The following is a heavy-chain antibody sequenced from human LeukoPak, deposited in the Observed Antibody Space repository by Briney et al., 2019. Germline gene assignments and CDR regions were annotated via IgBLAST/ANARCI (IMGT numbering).Heavy chain of an antibody. J-gene: IGHJ3*02. V-gene: IGHV4-38-2*02. CDR1: GYSISSGYY. CDR2: IYHSGNT. Sequence: PSKTLSLTCTVSGYSISSGYYWGWLRQPPGKGLEWIGSIYHSGNTYYNPSLKSRVTISVDTSRNQFSVKLTSVTAADTAVYYCAKEGGGYCSGGNCYSGASDIWGQGAMVTVSS. D-gene: IGHD2-15*01. CDR3: AKEGGGYCSGGNCYSGASDI.